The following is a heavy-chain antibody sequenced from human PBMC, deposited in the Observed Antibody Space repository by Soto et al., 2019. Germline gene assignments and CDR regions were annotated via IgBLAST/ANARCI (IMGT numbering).Heavy chain of an antibody. CDR2: VYYRGST. CDR3: ARDLLRSSLYFFDY. Sequence: SETLSLTCTVSGGSISNYYWSWIRQSPGKGLEWIGYVYYRGSTNYNPSLKSRVTISVDTSKNQFSLSLRSVTAADTAVYFCARDLLRSSLYFFDYWGQGTLVTVSS. J-gene: IGHJ4*02. V-gene: IGHV4-59*01. D-gene: IGHD6-13*01. CDR1: GGSISNYY.